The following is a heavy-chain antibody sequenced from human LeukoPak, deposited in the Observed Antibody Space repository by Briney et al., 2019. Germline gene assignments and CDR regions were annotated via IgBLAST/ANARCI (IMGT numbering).Heavy chain of an antibody. Sequence: GGSLRLSCAASGFTFSSYWMHWVRQAPGKGLVWVSRINSDGSSTSYADSVKGRFTIPRDNAKNTLYLQMNSLRAEDTAVYYCARDLSIRYCSSTSCHAVYGMDVWGQGTTVTVSS. CDR1: GFTFSSYW. J-gene: IGHJ6*02. CDR3: ARDLSIRYCSSTSCHAVYGMDV. V-gene: IGHV3-74*01. CDR2: INSDGSST. D-gene: IGHD2-2*01.